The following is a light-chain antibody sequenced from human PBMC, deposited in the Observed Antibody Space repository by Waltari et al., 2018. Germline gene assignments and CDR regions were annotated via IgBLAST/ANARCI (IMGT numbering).Light chain of an antibody. CDR2: GAS. CDR3: QQYDISPLT. J-gene: IGKJ4*01. CDR1: QTVRTTY. V-gene: IGKV3-20*01. Sequence: EIVLTQSPGTLSLSPGERATLSCRASQTVRTTYLAWYQQQPGQAPTLLIYGASSRATGIPDRFIGSGSGTDFSLTISSLEPEDFAVYYCQQYDISPLTFGGGTKVEIK.